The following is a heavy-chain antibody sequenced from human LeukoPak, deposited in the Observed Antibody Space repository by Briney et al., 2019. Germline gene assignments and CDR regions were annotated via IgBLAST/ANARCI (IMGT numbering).Heavy chain of an antibody. V-gene: IGHV3-15*01. D-gene: IGHD3-10*01. CDR2: IKSKTDGGTT. CDR1: GFTSSNAW. CDR3: TTGPYDYGSGTYYH. J-gene: IGHJ4*02. Sequence: GGSLRLSCAASGFTSSNAWMSWVRQAPGKGLEWVGRIKSKTDGGTTDYAAPVKGRFTISGDDSKNTLYVQMNSLKTEDTAVYYCTTGPYDYGSGTYYHWGQGTLVTVSS.